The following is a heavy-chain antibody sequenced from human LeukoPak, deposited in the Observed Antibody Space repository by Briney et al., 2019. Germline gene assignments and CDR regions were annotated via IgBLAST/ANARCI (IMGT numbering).Heavy chain of an antibody. V-gene: IGHV3-23*01. Sequence: GGSLRLSCAASGFTFSNAWMSWVRQAPGKGLEWVSAISGSGGSTYYADSVKGRFTISRDNSKNTLYLQMNSLRAEDTAVYYCAKDSSGYYSPYYFDYWGQGTLVTVSS. CDR3: AKDSSGYYSPYYFDY. J-gene: IGHJ4*02. D-gene: IGHD3-22*01. CDR2: ISGSGGST. CDR1: GFTFSNAW.